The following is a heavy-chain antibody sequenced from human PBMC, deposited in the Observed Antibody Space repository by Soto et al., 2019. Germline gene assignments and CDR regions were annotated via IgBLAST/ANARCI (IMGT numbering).Heavy chain of an antibody. D-gene: IGHD2-2*01. CDR3: ARQGHIVVVPADPFDY. J-gene: IGHJ4*02. Sequence: QLQLQESGPGLVKPSETLSLTCTVSGGSISSSSYYWGWIRQPPGKGLEWIGSIYYSGSTYYNPSLKGRVTISVDTSKNQFSLKLSSVTAADTAVYYCARQGHIVVVPADPFDYWGQGTLVTVSS. V-gene: IGHV4-39*01. CDR2: IYYSGST. CDR1: GGSISSSSYY.